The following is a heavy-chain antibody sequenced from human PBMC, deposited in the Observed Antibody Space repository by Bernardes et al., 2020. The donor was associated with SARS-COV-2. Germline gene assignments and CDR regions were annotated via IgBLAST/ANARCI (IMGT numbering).Heavy chain of an antibody. CDR3: AREVGGYSYGQANYYYYGMDV. CDR2: IYYSGST. J-gene: IGHJ6*02. CDR1: GGSISSGGYY. Sequence: TLSLTCTVSGGSISSGGYYWSWIRQHPGKGLEWIGYIYYSGSTYYNPSLKSRVTISVDTSKNQFSLKLSSVTAADTAVYYCAREVGGYSYGQANYYYYGMDVWGQGTTVTVSS. V-gene: IGHV4-31*03. D-gene: IGHD5-18*01.